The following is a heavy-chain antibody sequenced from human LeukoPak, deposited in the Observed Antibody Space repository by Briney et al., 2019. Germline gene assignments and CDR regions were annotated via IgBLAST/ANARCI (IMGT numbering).Heavy chain of an antibody. J-gene: IGHJ3*02. CDR3: SRGGGAVPYMRNALDM. D-gene: IGHD3-16*01. CDR1: RFPLSRYG. Sequence: GTSLRLFCTASRFPLSRYGMQWVREATGKGLEWVAAKGYDDTDRINSDSVNGRFTITRDNYKSTLELQMQRLRSEATAVYYCSRGGGAVPYMRNALDMWGQGTMVTVSS. CDR2: KGYDDTDR. V-gene: IGHV3-33*01.